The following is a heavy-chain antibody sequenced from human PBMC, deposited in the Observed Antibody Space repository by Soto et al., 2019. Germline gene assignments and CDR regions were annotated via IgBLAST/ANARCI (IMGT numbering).Heavy chain of an antibody. J-gene: IGHJ6*02. CDR2: IIPIFGTA. CDR3: ARCRLQPSYYYSYGMDV. D-gene: IGHD6-25*01. CDR1: GCTFSSYA. Sequence: SVKVSCQASGCTFSSYAIIWVRQAPGQGLEWMGGIIPIFGTANYAQKFQGRVTITADGSTSTAYMELSSLRSEDTAVYYCARCRLQPSYYYSYGMDVWGQGTTVTVSS. V-gene: IGHV1-69*13.